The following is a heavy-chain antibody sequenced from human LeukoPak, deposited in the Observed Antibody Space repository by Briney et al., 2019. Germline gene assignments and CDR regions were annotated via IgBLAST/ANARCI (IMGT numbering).Heavy chain of an antibody. J-gene: IGHJ3*02. CDR2: IYTSGST. D-gene: IGHD7-27*01. Sequence: SETLSLTCTVSGGSISSGSYYWSWIRQPAGEGLEGIGRIYTSGSTHYIPSLKSRVTISVDRSKNQFSLKLSSVTAADTAVYYCARLGSRNWDRREYAFDIWGQGTMVTVSS. CDR1: GGSISSGSYY. CDR3: ARLGSRNWDRREYAFDI. V-gene: IGHV4-61*02.